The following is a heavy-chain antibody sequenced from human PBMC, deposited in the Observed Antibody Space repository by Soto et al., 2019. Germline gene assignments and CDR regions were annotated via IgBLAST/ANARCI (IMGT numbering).Heavy chain of an antibody. V-gene: IGHV1-8*02. CDR3: TRNLYNTGDFDH. J-gene: IGHJ4*02. CDR2: MTPKSGYT. D-gene: IGHD1-20*01. Sequence: QVQLMQSGAEVRQPGASVKVSCKASGYTFTDYDINWVRQATGQGLEWLGWMTPKSGYTGYAQKFQGRVTLTRDTSSGTAYMELSSLTSEDTAVYYCTRNLYNTGDFDHWGQGTLVTVSS. CDR1: GYTFTDYD.